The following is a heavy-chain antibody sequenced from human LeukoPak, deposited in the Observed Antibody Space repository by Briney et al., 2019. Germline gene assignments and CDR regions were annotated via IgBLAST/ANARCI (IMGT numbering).Heavy chain of an antibody. V-gene: IGHV4-59*01. D-gene: IGHD6-6*01. CDR3: ARGSIDSHIAATAFDF. CDR2: IYYSGST. CDR1: GGSISNYY. J-gene: IGHJ4*02. Sequence: SSETLSLTCTLSGGSISNYYWSWIRQPPGKGLEWVGYIYYSGSTNYNPSLTSRVTISVDTSKNQFSLKLSSVTAADTAVYYCARGSIDSHIAATAFDFWGQGTLVTVSS.